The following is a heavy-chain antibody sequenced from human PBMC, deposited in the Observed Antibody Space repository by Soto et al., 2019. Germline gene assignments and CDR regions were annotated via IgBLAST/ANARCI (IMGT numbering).Heavy chain of an antibody. CDR1: GFTFSYYP. J-gene: IGHJ4*02. D-gene: IGHD2-15*01. Sequence: QMQLVESGGGAVQPGRSLRLSCAASGFTFSYYPMHWVRQAPGKGLEWVAVISFDGSNKYYADSVKGRFTISRDNSKNTLYLQMNSLRADDTAVYYCARVCTGGSCYQFDSWGQGTLVTVSS. CDR3: ARVCTGGSCYQFDS. CDR2: ISFDGSNK. V-gene: IGHV3-30*04.